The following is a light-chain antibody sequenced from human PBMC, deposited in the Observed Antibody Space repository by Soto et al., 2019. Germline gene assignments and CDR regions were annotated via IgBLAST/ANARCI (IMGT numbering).Light chain of an antibody. CDR3: QSYDSSLSHVV. CDR1: SSNIGAGYD. V-gene: IGLV1-40*01. CDR2: GNS. Sequence: QSVLTQPPSVSGAPGQRVTISCTGSSSNIGAGYDVHWYQQFPGTAPKLLIYGNSNRPSGVPDRFSGSKSGTSASLAITGLQAEDEADYYCQSYDSSLSHVVFGGGTQLTVL. J-gene: IGLJ2*01.